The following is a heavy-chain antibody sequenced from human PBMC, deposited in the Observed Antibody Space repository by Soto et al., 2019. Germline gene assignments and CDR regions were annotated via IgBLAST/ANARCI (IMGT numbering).Heavy chain of an antibody. D-gene: IGHD6-13*01. CDR2: IYSGGST. CDR1: GFTVSSNY. CDR3: ARSPTVNSSSWYDLFDY. J-gene: IGHJ4*02. Sequence: GGSLRLSCAASGFTVSSNYMSWVRQAPGKGLEWVSVIYSGGSTYYADSVKGRFTISRYNSKNTLYLQMNSLRAEDTAVYYCARSPTVNSSSWYDLFDYWGQGTLVTVSS. V-gene: IGHV3-66*01.